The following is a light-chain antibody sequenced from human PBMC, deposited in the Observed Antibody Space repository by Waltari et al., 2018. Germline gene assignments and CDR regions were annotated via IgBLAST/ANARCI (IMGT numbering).Light chain of an antibody. CDR1: QSVGNN. Sequence: EIVLTQSPATLSLSPGERVTLPCRASQSVGNNLAWYQQRPGQAPRLLIYGASTRATDISDRFSGSGSGTDFTLTISALQSEDLAVYYCHQYNHWPTFTFGQGTKLQIE. V-gene: IGKV3-15*01. J-gene: IGKJ2*01. CDR3: HQYNHWPTFT. CDR2: GAS.